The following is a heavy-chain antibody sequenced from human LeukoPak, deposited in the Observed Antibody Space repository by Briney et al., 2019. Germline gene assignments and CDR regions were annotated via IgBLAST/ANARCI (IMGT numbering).Heavy chain of an antibody. D-gene: IGHD6-19*01. J-gene: IGHJ5*02. V-gene: IGHV4-34*01. CDR3: ARGGLAGSKWSWFDP. CDR1: GGSFSDYF. Sequence: PSETLSLTCAVYGGSFSDYFWTWIRQSPGKGLEWIGEFERGGSTVYSPSLESRVTMSLDSSKIQFSLRLTSVTAADTAVYFCARGGLAGSKWSWFDPWGQGTLVTVSS. CDR2: FERGGST.